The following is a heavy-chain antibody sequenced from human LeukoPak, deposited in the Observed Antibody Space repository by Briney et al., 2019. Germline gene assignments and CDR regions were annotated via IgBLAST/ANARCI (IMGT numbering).Heavy chain of an antibody. CDR2: ISAYNGNT. CDR1: GYTFTSYG. Sequence: RASVTVSCKASGYTFTSYGISWVRQAPGQGLEWMGWISAYNGNTSYAQKLQGRVTMTTDTSTSTAYMELRSLRSDDTAVYYCAREERQQLGTALQHWGQGTLVTVSS. CDR3: AREERQQLGTALQH. V-gene: IGHV1-18*01. J-gene: IGHJ1*01. D-gene: IGHD6-13*01.